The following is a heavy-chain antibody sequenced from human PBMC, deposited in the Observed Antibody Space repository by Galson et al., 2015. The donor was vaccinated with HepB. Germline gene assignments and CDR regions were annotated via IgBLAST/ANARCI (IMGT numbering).Heavy chain of an antibody. CDR1: GYTFNGYY. V-gene: IGHV1-2*06. D-gene: IGHD1-1*01. Sequence: SVKVSCKASGYTFNGYYIHWVRQAPGQGLEWMGRINPDIGGTNSAQKFQGRVTMTRDTSIYTAYMELSRLRSDDTAVYYCARGRGGSDPPFEIWGQGTLVTVSS. J-gene: IGHJ4*02. CDR2: INPDIGGT. CDR3: ARGRGGSDPPFEI.